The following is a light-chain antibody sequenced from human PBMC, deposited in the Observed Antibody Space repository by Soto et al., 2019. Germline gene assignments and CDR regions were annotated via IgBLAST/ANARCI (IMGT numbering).Light chain of an antibody. Sequence: QYALTQPPSASGSPGQSGTISCTGTSSDVGGYNYVSWYQQHPGKAPKLMIYEVNERPSGVPDRFSGSKSGNTASLTVSVLRAEDEADYYCSSYAGTNNLLFGGGTKVTVL. CDR1: SSDVGGYNY. V-gene: IGLV2-8*01. CDR2: EVN. CDR3: SSYAGTNNLL. J-gene: IGLJ3*02.